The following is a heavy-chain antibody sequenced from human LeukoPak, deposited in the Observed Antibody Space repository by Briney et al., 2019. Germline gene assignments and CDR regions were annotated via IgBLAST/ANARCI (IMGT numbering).Heavy chain of an antibody. CDR3: ARDKNLYYYDSSGLDY. V-gene: IGHV3-33*01. J-gene: IGHJ4*02. CDR1: GFTFSSYG. D-gene: IGHD3-22*01. Sequence: PGGSLRLSCAASGFTFSSYGMHWVRQAPGKGLEWVAVIWYDGSNKYYADSVKGRFTISRDNSKNTLYLQMNSLRAEDTAVYYCARDKNLYYYDSSGLDYWGQGTLVTVSS. CDR2: IWYDGSNK.